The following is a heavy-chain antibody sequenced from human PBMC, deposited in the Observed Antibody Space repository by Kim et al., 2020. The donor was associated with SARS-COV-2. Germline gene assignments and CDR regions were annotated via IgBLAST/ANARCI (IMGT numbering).Heavy chain of an antibody. D-gene: IGHD4-17*01. Sequence: TTDYAAPVKGRFTISRDDSKNTLYLQMNSLKTEDTAVYYCTTAPDYGDIWGQGTMVTVSS. V-gene: IGHV3-15*01. CDR2: TT. CDR3: TTAPDYGDI. J-gene: IGHJ3*02.